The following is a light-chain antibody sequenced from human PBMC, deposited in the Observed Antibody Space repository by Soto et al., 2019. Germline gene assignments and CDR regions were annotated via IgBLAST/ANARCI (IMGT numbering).Light chain of an antibody. CDR2: YDS. CDR3: QVWDSSSDHPV. V-gene: IGLV3-21*04. J-gene: IGLJ3*02. CDR1: NIGSKS. Sequence: SYELTQSPSVSVAPGKTARITCGENNIGSKSVHWYQQKPGQAPVLVIYYDSDRPSGIPELFSGSNSGNTATLTISRVEAGDEADYYCQVWDSSSDHPVFGGGTQLTVL.